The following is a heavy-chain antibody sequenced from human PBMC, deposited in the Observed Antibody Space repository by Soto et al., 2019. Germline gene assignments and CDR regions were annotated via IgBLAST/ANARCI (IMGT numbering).Heavy chain of an antibody. Sequence: GGSLRLSCAASRFTFINYAMSWVRQAPEKGLEWVSSISDAGGSTYYADYVKGRITISRDNSKNTLYLQVNSLRADDTAVYYCAKGSGYDYTYYYHCYMDVRGKGTTVTVSS. CDR1: RFTFINYA. CDR2: ISDAGGST. CDR3: AKGSGYDYTYYYHCYMDV. J-gene: IGHJ6*03. V-gene: IGHV3-23*01. D-gene: IGHD5-12*01.